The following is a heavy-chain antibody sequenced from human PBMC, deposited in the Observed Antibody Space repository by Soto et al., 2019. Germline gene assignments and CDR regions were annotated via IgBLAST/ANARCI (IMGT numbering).Heavy chain of an antibody. CDR3: ARGWNDYNAIFDY. J-gene: IGHJ4*02. V-gene: IGHV1-69*06. Sequence: SVKVSCKASGGTFSSYAISWVRQAPGQGLEWMGGIIPIFGTANYAQKFQGRVTITADKSTSTAYMELSSLRSEDTAVYYCARGWNDYNAIFDYWGQGTLVTVSS. CDR2: IIPIFGTA. CDR1: GGTFSSYA. D-gene: IGHD4-4*01.